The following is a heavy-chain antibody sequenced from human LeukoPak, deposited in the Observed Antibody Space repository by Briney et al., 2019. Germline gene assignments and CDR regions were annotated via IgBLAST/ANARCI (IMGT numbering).Heavy chain of an antibody. J-gene: IGHJ4*02. CDR2: ISGSGGST. Sequence: GGSLRLSCAASGFTFSSYAMSWVRQAPGKGLEWVSAISGSGGSTYYADSVKGRFTISRDNSKNTLYLQMNSLRAEDTAVYYCAKGLLAVAGRSYYFDYWGQGTLVTVSS. V-gene: IGHV3-23*01. CDR1: GFTFSSYA. D-gene: IGHD6-19*01. CDR3: AKGLLAVAGRSYYFDY.